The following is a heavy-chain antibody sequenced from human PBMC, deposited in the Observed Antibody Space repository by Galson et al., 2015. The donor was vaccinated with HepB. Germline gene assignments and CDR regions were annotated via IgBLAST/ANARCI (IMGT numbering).Heavy chain of an antibody. CDR3: VKGGEMATSNFDY. CDR1: GFTFSSYA. Sequence: SLRLSCAASGFTFSSYAMHWVRQAPGKGLEYVSAISSNGGSTYYADSVKGRFTISRDNSKNTLYLQMSSLRAEDTAVYYCVKGGEMATSNFDYWGQGTLVTVPS. J-gene: IGHJ4*02. V-gene: IGHV3-64D*06. CDR2: ISSNGGST. D-gene: IGHD5-24*01.